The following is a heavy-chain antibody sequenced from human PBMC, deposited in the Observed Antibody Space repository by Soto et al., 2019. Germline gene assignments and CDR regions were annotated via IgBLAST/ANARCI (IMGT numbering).Heavy chain of an antibody. CDR3: TRSREFDY. V-gene: IGHV4-30-2*01. Sequence: QVQLRESGSGLVKPLETLSLTCGVSGGSLSGATYSWNWIRQPPGKGLEWIGYIFPSGTTYYHPSLKSRVTISIDVSTNQFSLSLRSFTAADTAVYYCTRSREFDYWSQGTLVSVSS. J-gene: IGHJ4*02. CDR2: IFPSGTT. CDR1: GGSLSGATYS.